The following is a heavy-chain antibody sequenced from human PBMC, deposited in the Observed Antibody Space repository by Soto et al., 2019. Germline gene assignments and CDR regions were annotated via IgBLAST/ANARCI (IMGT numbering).Heavy chain of an antibody. CDR2: INAGNGNT. J-gene: IGHJ4*02. D-gene: IGHD2-15*01. CDR3: ARESRYCSGGSCYFLPGIDY. V-gene: IGHV1-3*01. Sequence: ASVKVSCKASGYTFTSYAMHWVRQAPGQRLEWMGWINAGNGNTKYSQKFQGRVTITRDTSASTAYMELSSLRSEDTAVYYCARESRYCSGGSCYFLPGIDYWGQGPLVTVSS. CDR1: GYTFTSYA.